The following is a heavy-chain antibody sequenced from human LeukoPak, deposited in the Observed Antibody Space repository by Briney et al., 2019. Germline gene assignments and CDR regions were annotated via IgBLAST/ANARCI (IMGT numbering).Heavy chain of an antibody. Sequence: GRSVNVSCKASGYTFTGYYIHWVRRAPGHGLEWMGWINLNSGGTNYAQKYQGRVTMTGDTSISTAYMELSRLTSDDTAVYYCARDDGVPTSAYDYGGQETRDTVSS. D-gene: IGHD2/OR15-2a*01. CDR2: INLNSGGT. V-gene: IGHV1-2*02. J-gene: IGHJ4*02. CDR3: ARDDGVPTSAYDY. CDR1: GYTFTGYY.